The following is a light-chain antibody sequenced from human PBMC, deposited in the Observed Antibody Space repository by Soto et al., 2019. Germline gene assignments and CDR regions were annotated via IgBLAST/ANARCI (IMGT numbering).Light chain of an antibody. V-gene: IGKV3-20*01. Sequence: EIVLTQSPGTLSLSPGERATLPCRASQSVKSSYLAWYQHKPGQAPRLLIYGASSRATGIPDRFSGSGSGTDFTLTISSLQPEDFATYYCQQSYSTLWTFGQGTKVDIK. CDR2: GAS. CDR1: QSVKSSY. J-gene: IGKJ1*01. CDR3: QQSYSTLWT.